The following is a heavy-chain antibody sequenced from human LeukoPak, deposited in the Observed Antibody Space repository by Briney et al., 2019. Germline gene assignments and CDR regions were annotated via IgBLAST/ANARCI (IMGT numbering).Heavy chain of an antibody. D-gene: IGHD1-26*01. Sequence: GASVKVSCKASGGTFSSYAISWVRQAPGQGLEWMGWISAYNSNTKYAQKLQGRVTMTTDTSTSTAYMELRSLRSDDTAVYYCARDHDGSCPDYWGQGTLVSVSS. CDR1: GGTFSSYA. J-gene: IGHJ4*02. CDR3: ARDHDGSCPDY. V-gene: IGHV1-18*01. CDR2: ISAYNSNT.